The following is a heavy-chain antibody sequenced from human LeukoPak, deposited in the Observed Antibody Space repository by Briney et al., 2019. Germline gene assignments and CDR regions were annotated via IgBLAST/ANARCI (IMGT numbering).Heavy chain of an antibody. V-gene: IGHV3-9*01. J-gene: IGHJ4*02. D-gene: IGHD3-22*01. CDR3: ARGSADYYDSSGYPFDY. CDR1: GFTFDDYA. Sequence: GGSLRLSCAASGFTFDDYAMHWVRQAPGKGLEWVSGISWNSGSIGYADSVKGRFTISRDNAKNSLYLQMNSLRAEDTAVYYCARGSADYYDSSGYPFDYWGQGTLVTVSS. CDR2: ISWNSGSI.